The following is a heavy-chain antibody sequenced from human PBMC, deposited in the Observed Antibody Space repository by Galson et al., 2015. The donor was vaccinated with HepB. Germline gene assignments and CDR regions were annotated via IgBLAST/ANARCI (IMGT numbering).Heavy chain of an antibody. CDR3: ARDYYDSSGYYWDDAFDI. V-gene: IGHV3-33*01. Sequence: SLRLSCAASGFTFSSYGMHWVRQAPGKGLEWVAVIWYDGSNKYYADSVKGRFTISRDNSKNTLYLQMNSLRAEDTAVYYCARDYYDSSGYYWDDAFDIWGQGTMVTVSS. CDR1: GFTFSSYG. J-gene: IGHJ3*02. CDR2: IWYDGSNK. D-gene: IGHD3-22*01.